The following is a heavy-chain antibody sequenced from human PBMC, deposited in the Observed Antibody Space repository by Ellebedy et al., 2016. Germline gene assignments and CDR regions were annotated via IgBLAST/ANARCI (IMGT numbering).Heavy chain of an antibody. V-gene: IGHV3-23*01. CDR2: LSDSGHKT. CDR3: ATHYDIPAGQYRGFDY. J-gene: IGHJ4*02. D-gene: IGHD3-9*01. CDR1: GFAFGSYA. Sequence: GGSLRLSCAASGFAFGSYAMTWVRQAPDRGLEWVASLSDSGHKTYYVDSVRGRFTIARDNSKNTLYLQMSSLRAEDTALYYCATHYDIPAGQYRGFDYWGQGTLVTVSS.